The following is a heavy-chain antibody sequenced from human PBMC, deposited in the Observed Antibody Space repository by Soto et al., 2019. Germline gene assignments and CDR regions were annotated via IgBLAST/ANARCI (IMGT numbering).Heavy chain of an antibody. CDR1: GYTLTELS. V-gene: IGHV1-24*01. CDR3: ATGPYYYDSSGYYGNAFDI. D-gene: IGHD3-22*01. Sequence: QVQLVQSGAEVKKPGASVKVSCKVSGYTLTELSMHWVRQAPGKGLEWMGGFDPEDGETIYAQKFQGRVTMTEDTSTDTAYMELSSLRSEDMAVYYCATGPYYYDSSGYYGNAFDIWGQGTMVTVSS. CDR2: FDPEDGET. J-gene: IGHJ3*02.